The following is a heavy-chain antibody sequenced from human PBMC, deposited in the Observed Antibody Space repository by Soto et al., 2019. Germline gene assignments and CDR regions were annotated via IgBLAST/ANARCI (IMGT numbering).Heavy chain of an antibody. CDR2: INPSGGST. CDR3: ARISLDEYYYDSSGPGPFDY. Sequence: GASVKVSCKASGYTFTSYYMHWVRQAPGQGLEWMGIINPSGGSTSYAQKFQGRVTMTRDTSTSTVYMELSSLRSEDTAVYYCARISLDEYYYDSSGPGPFDYWGQGTLVTVSS. J-gene: IGHJ4*02. D-gene: IGHD3-22*01. CDR1: GYTFTSYY. V-gene: IGHV1-46*01.